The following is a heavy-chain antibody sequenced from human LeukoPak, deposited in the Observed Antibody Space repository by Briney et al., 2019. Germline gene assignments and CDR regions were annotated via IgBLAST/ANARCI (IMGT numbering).Heavy chain of an antibody. D-gene: IGHD5-18*01. CDR3: AKSGLAMINYYFDY. J-gene: IGHJ4*02. CDR2: ISASGGRT. Sequence: GGSRRLSCAAPGFTFSTYAMSWVRQAPGKGLEWVSAISASGGRTYYADSVKGRFTISRDNSKNTLYLQMNSLRAEDTAVYYCAKSGLAMINYYFDYWGQGTLVTVSS. CDR1: GFTFSTYA. V-gene: IGHV3-23*01.